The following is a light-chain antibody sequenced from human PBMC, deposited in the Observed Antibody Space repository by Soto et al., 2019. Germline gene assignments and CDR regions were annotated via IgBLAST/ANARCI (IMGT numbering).Light chain of an antibody. CDR3: MQYAHWPHS. Sequence: DGLLTQSPLSLSVTVGQPASISCRSSQSLVHSSGNTFLSWFFQRPGQSPRRLIYKVFNPDSGAPDRFSGSGSGTHFTLQITRVEAEDVGVYYCMQYAHWPHSFGQGTKLEIK. CDR1: QSLVHSSGNTF. V-gene: IGKV2-30*02. J-gene: IGKJ2*03. CDR2: KVF.